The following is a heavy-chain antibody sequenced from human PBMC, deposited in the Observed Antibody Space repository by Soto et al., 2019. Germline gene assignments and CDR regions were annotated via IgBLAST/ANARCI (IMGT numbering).Heavy chain of an antibody. CDR3: ARSQRGRTAFTFDY. V-gene: IGHV4-61*01. J-gene: IGHJ4*02. Sequence: LSLTCAVSGDSVSNDNYYWSWIRQPPGKGLEWIGYIYYSGTTNYNSYLKSRLSLSVDMSKNQFSLKLASVTAADTAVYFCARSQRGRTAFTFDYWGQGAMVTVS. CDR2: IYYSGTT. CDR1: GDSVSNDNYY. D-gene: IGHD3-16*01.